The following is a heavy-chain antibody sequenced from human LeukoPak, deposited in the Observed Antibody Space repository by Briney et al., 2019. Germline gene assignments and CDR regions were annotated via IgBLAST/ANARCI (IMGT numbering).Heavy chain of an antibody. CDR3: ASSGRDYYYYYMDV. CDR1: GFTFSSYA. Sequence: GGSLRLSCAASGFTFSSYAMHWVRQAPGKGLEWVAVISYDGSNKYYADSVKGRFTISRDNARNSLYLQMNSLRAEDTAVYYCASSGRDYYYYYMDVWGKGTTVTVSS. J-gene: IGHJ6*03. CDR2: ISYDGSNK. V-gene: IGHV3-30-3*01. D-gene: IGHD6-25*01.